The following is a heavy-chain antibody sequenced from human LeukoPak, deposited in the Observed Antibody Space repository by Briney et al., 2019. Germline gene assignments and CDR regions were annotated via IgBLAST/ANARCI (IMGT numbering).Heavy chain of an antibody. V-gene: IGHV3-23*01. CDR1: GFTFGSSA. Sequence: GGPLRLSCAASGFTFGSSAMSWVRQAPGKGLQWVSGISGSGGSTYYADSVKGRFTISRDNFKNILYLQMNTLRVEDTAVYYCTKGSADVLMWFGELSNWFDPWGQGTLVTVSS. D-gene: IGHD3-10*01. CDR3: TKGSADVLMWFGELSNWFDP. J-gene: IGHJ5*02. CDR2: ISGSGGST.